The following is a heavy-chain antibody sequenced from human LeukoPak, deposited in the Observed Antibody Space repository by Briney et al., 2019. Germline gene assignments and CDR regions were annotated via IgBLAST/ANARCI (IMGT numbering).Heavy chain of an antibody. Sequence: VASVKVSCKASGGTFSSYAISWVRQAPGQGLEWMGGIIPIFGTANYAQKFQGRVTITADKSASTAYMELSSLRSEDTAVYYCARELYDSSGYSIDYWGQGTLVTVSS. D-gene: IGHD3-22*01. V-gene: IGHV1-69*06. CDR3: ARELYDSSGYSIDY. J-gene: IGHJ4*02. CDR2: IIPIFGTA. CDR1: GGTFSSYA.